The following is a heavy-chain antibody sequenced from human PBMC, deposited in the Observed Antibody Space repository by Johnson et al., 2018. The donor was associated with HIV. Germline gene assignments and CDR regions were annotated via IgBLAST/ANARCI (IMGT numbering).Heavy chain of an antibody. D-gene: IGHD3-16*02. V-gene: IGHV3-30-3*01. Sequence: QVLLVESGGGLVQPGGSLRLSCAASGFTFSSYAMHWVRQAPGKGLEWVAVISYDGSNKYYADSVKGRFTISRDNSKNTLYLQMNSLRAEDTAVYYCARDRVITFGGVIGRGAFDIWGQGTMVTVSS. CDR2: ISYDGSNK. J-gene: IGHJ3*02. CDR3: ARDRVITFGGVIGRGAFDI. CDR1: GFTFSSYA.